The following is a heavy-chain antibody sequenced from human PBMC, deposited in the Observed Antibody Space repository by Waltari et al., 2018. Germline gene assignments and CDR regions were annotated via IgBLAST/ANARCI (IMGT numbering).Heavy chain of an antibody. CDR3: ARLFKQWLGGGWFDP. D-gene: IGHD6-19*01. CDR1: GGSFSGYY. V-gene: IGHV4-34*01. CDR2: INHSGST. J-gene: IGHJ5*02. Sequence: QVQLQQWGVGLLKPSETLSLTCAVYGGSFSGYYWSWIRQPPGKGLEWIGEINHSGSTNYNPSLKSRVTISVDTSKNQFSLKLSSVTAADTTVYYCARLFKQWLGGGWFDPWGQGTLVTVSS.